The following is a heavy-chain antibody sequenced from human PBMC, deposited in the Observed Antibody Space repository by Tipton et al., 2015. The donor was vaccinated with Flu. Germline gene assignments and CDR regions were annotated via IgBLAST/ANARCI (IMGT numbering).Heavy chain of an antibody. Sequence: QVQLVQSGGGLVQPGGSLRLSCAASGFTFSNYAMDWVRQAPGKGLEYVSLITSNGDNTYYADSVKGRFTISRDNSKNTLYLQMNSLRAEDTAVYYCAGTYSSSWYPIFDYWGQGTLVTVSS. CDR2: ITSNGDNT. D-gene: IGHD6-13*01. CDR3: AGTYSSSWYPIFDY. V-gene: IGHV3-64*04. J-gene: IGHJ4*02. CDR1: GFTFSNYA.